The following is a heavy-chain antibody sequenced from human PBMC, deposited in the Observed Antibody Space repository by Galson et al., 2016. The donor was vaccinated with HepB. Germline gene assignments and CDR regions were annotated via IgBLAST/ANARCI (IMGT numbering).Heavy chain of an antibody. J-gene: IGHJ6*02. D-gene: IGHD5-12*01. CDR3: ARGRGYSGYAAYYGMDV. CDR2: IYSDGST. Sequence: SLRLSCAASGFTFTTSAMSWVRQAPGKGLEWVSTIYSDGSTYYADSVKGRFTISRDNSKNTLYLQMNSLRAEDTALYYCARGRGYSGYAAYYGMDVWGQGTTVTVS. CDR1: GFTFTTSA. V-gene: IGHV3-53*01.